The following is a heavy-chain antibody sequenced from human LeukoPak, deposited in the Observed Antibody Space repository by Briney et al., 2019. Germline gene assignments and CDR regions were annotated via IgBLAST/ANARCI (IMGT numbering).Heavy chain of an antibody. J-gene: IGHJ2*01. CDR2: IYYSGST. Sequence: SETLSLTCTVSGGSISSYYWNWIRQSPGKGLEWIGYIYYSGSTNYNPSLKSRVTISVDTSENQFSLKLTSVTAADTAVYYCARDLAAAGTPFYWYFDLWGRGTLVTVSS. D-gene: IGHD6-13*01. CDR3: ARDLAAAGTPFYWYFDL. V-gene: IGHV4-59*01. CDR1: GGSISSYY.